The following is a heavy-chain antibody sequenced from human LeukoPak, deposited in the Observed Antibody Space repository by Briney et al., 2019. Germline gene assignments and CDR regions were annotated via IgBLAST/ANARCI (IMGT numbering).Heavy chain of an antibody. CDR2: ISYDGGNT. Sequence: GGSLRLSCAASGFTFSRYTMHWVRQAPNKRLEWVTVISYDGGNTQYADFMKGRLTISRDNSKDTLYLQMSSLRPEDTAIYYCVKGRGYSIDAHTFDDWGQGTLVTVSS. CDR3: VKGRGYSIDAHTFDD. D-gene: IGHD5-12*01. V-gene: IGHV3-30*18. J-gene: IGHJ4*02. CDR1: GFTFSRYT.